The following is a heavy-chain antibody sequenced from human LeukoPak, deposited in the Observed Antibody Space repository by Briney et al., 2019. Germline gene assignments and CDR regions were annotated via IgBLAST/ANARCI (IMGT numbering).Heavy chain of an antibody. CDR1: GFTFSSYG. Sequence: GGSLRLSCAASGFTFSSYGMHWVRQAPGKGLEWVAVIWYDGKNKYYADSVKGRFTISRDNSKNTLYLQMNSLRAEDTAVYYCAKPFEPFMVRGVPLVYWGQGTLVTVSS. CDR3: AKPFEPFMVRGVPLVY. J-gene: IGHJ4*02. CDR2: IWYDGKNK. V-gene: IGHV3-30*02. D-gene: IGHD3-10*01.